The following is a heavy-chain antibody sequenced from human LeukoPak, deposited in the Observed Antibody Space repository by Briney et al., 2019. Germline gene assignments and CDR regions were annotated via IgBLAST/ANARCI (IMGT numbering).Heavy chain of an antibody. D-gene: IGHD3-9*01. Sequence: ASVKVSCKASGYTFTSYGISWVRQAPGQGLELMGCISAYNGNTNYAQNLQGTVTMTTDTSTSTAYMELRSLRSDDTAVYYCARKREKAGGYDILTGYLPQYYYYGMDVWGQGTTVTVSS. CDR2: ISAYNGNT. J-gene: IGHJ6*02. CDR3: ARKREKAGGYDILTGYLPQYYYYGMDV. V-gene: IGHV1-18*01. CDR1: GYTFTSYG.